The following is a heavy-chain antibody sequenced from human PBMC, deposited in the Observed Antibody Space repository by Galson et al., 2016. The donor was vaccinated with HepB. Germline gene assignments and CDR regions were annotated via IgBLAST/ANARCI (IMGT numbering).Heavy chain of an antibody. V-gene: IGHV1-2*04. CDR2: INPNSGGT. D-gene: IGHD6-6*01. J-gene: IGHJ6*02. Sequence: SVKVSCKASGYTFTGYYMHWVRQAPGQGLEWVGWINPNSGGTNYAQKFQGWVTMTRDTSISTAYMELSRLRSDDTAVYYCARDIYSSSSGLMDVWGQGTKVTVSS. CDR1: GYTFTGYY. CDR3: ARDIYSSSSGLMDV.